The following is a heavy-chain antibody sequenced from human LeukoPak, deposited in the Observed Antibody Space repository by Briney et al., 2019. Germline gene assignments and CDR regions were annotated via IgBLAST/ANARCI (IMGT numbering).Heavy chain of an antibody. CDR2: INPSGGST. D-gene: IGHD4-11*01. J-gene: IGHJ4*02. Sequence: GGSLRLSCAASGFTFSSYAMHWVRQAPGQGLEWMGIINPSGGSTNYAQKFQGRVTMTRDTSTSTVYMELSSLRSEDSAVYYCARWTTTYLDYWGQGTLVTVSS. CDR3: ARWTTTYLDY. V-gene: IGHV1-46*01. CDR1: GFTFSSYA.